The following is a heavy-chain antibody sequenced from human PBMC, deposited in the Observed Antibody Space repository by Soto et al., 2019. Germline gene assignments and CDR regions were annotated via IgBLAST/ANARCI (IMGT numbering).Heavy chain of an antibody. CDR1: GFTFSSSA. V-gene: IGHV3-23*01. CDR3: ENIYIRVKNSFGI. Sequence: EVQLLESGGGLVQPGGSLRLSCAASGFTFSSSAMSWVRQAPGKGLEWISGISASGGTTYYADSVKGRFTTSRDKAQNTLYRQMNSLRAEDTAVYYCENIYIRVKNSFGIWGQGTMVTVSS. CDR2: ISASGGTT. J-gene: IGHJ3*02. D-gene: IGHD2-2*02.